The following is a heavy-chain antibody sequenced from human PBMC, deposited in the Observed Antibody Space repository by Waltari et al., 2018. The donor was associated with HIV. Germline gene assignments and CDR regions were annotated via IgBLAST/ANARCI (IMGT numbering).Heavy chain of an antibody. V-gene: IGHV3-49*03. CDR3: AAMRDLGYYFGY. D-gene: IGHD6-13*01. Sequence: DVQVEQSGGALVPPGRSLRLSCRTSGFRFADYAMSWLRQAPGKGLQWVRCIRSDCCGVTTEYAASGKLRFTISRADTKGIAYLQMTRVRVDDTAVYFCAAMRDLGYYFGYWGQGTPVTVSS. J-gene: IGHJ4*02. CDR1: GFRFADYA. CDR2: IRSDCCGVTT.